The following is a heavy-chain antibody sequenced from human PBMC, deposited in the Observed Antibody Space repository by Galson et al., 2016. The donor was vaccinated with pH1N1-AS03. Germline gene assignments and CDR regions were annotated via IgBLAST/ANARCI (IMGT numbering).Heavy chain of an antibody. J-gene: IGHJ2*01. Sequence: SLRLSCAASGFTFSSHGMHWVRQTPGKGLEWVAVIGHDGSEKYYADSVKGRFTISRDNSKNTLYLQMNSLRAEDTAVYYCARDRHYYDYIWGTYRYDWYFDLWGRGTLVTVSS. D-gene: IGHD3-16*02. V-gene: IGHV3-33*01. CDR2: IGHDGSEK. CDR1: GFTFSSHG. CDR3: ARDRHYYDYIWGTYRYDWYFDL.